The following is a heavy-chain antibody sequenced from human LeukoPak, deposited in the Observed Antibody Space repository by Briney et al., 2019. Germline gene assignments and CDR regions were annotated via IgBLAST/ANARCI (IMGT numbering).Heavy chain of an antibody. CDR2: ISSSSYYI. J-gene: IGHJ4*02. CDR3: ARGPIEYSSSLTFDY. CDR1: GFTFNSYN. Sequence: GGSLRLSCAASGFTFNSYNMNWVRQAPGKGLEWVSSISSSSYYIYYADSVKGRFTISRDNAKNSLYLQMNSLRAEDTAVYYCARGPIEYSSSLTFDYWGQGTLVTVSS. V-gene: IGHV3-21*01. D-gene: IGHD6-6*01.